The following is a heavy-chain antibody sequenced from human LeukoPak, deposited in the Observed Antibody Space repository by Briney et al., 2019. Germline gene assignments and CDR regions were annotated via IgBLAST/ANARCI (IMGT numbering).Heavy chain of an antibody. D-gene: IGHD4-17*01. CDR1: GYTFTSYG. CDR2: ISAYNGNT. J-gene: IGHJ6*02. Sequence: ASAKVSCEASGYTFTSYGISWVRQAPGQGLEWMGWISAYNGNTNYAQKLQGRVTMTTDTSTSTAYMELRSLRSDDTAVYYCARAAVTTNYYGMDVWGQGTTVTVSS. V-gene: IGHV1-18*01. CDR3: ARAAVTTNYYGMDV.